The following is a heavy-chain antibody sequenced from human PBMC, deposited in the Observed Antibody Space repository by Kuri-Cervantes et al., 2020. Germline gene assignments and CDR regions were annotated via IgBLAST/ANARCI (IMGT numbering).Heavy chain of an antibody. CDR3: AKDGYCSSTSCYGPGYIDV. V-gene: IGHV3-15*01. J-gene: IGHJ6*03. CDR2: IKSKTDGGTT. D-gene: IGHD2-2*03. Sequence: GESLKISCAASGFTFSNAWMSWVRQAPGKGLEWVGRIKSKTDGGTTDYAAPVKGRFTISRDNSKNTLYLQMNSLRAEDTAVYYCAKDGYCSSTSCYGPGYIDVWGKGTTVTVSS. CDR1: GFTFSNAW.